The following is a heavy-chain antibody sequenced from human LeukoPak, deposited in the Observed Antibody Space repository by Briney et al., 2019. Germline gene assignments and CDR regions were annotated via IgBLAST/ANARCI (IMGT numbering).Heavy chain of an antibody. CDR3: TIDLPGYSRGIDY. D-gene: IGHD6-13*01. J-gene: IGHJ4*02. Sequence: NPGGSLRLSCAASGFTFSNAWMSWVRQAPGKGLEWVGRIKSKTDGGTTDYAAPVKGRFTISRDDSKTTLYLQMNSLKTEDTAVYYCTIDLPGYSRGIDYWGQGTLVTVSS. V-gene: IGHV3-15*01. CDR1: GFTFSNAW. CDR2: IKSKTDGGTT.